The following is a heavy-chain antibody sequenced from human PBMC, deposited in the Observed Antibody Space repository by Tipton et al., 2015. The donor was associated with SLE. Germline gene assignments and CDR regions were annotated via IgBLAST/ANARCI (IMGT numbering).Heavy chain of an antibody. Sequence: TLSLTCTVSGGSISSSSYYWGWIRQPPGKGLEWIGSIYYSGSTYYNPSLKSRVTISVDTSKNQFSLKLSSVTAADTAVYYCARGGEYQLGMDYFDYWGQGTLVTVSS. CDR3: ARGGEYQLGMDYFDY. CDR2: IYYSGST. CDR1: GGSISSSSYY. J-gene: IGHJ4*02. D-gene: IGHD2-2*01. V-gene: IGHV4-39*01.